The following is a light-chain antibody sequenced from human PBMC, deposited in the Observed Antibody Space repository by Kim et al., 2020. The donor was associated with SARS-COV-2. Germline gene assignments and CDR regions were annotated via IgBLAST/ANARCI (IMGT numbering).Light chain of an antibody. Sequence: VSPGERATLSCRTSQSVSSNLAWYQQKPGQAPRLLIYGASTRATGIPARFSGSGSGTEFTLTISSLQSEDFAVYYCQQYNNWPMYTFGQGTKLEIK. J-gene: IGKJ2*01. CDR1: QSVSSN. CDR3: QQYNNWPMYT. CDR2: GAS. V-gene: IGKV3-15*01.